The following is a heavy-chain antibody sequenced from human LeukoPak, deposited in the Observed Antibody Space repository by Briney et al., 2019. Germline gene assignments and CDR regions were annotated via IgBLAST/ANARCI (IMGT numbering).Heavy chain of an antibody. D-gene: IGHD1-26*01. CDR3: AKLPLIVGEAY. Sequence: GRSLRLSCAVSGFTFSSYGMHWVRQAPGKGLEWVADISYDGSNKYYADSVKGRFTISRDNSKNTLYLQMNSLRAEDTAVYYCAKLPLIVGEAYWGQRTLVTVSS. CDR1: GFTFSSYG. J-gene: IGHJ4*02. V-gene: IGHV3-30*18. CDR2: ISYDGSNK.